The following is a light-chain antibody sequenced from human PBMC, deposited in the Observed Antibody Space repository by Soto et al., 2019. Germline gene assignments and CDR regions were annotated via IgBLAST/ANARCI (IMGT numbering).Light chain of an antibody. V-gene: IGLV1-44*01. J-gene: IGLJ3*02. CDR1: SPNIGRNT. Sequence: QPVLTQPPSASGTPGQRIIISCSGSSPNIGRNTVKWYRQLPGTAPKLLISRSDQRPSGVPDRFSGSQSGTSASLAISGLQSEDEADYICAAWDDSLNAWAFGGGTKLTVL. CDR3: AAWDDSLNAWA. CDR2: RSD.